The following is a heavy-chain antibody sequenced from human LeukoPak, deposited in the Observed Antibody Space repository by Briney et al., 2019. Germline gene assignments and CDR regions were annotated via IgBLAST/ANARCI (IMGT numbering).Heavy chain of an antibody. D-gene: IGHD3-22*01. CDR3: AKDSVAYDSSGYYYF. Sequence: GGSLRLSCAASGFTFRTYAMSWVRQAPGKGLEWVSAISGSGGSTYYADSVKGRFTISRDNSKNTLYLQMNSLRAEDTAVYYCAKDSVAYDSSGYYYFWGQGTLVTVSS. CDR1: GFTFRTYA. J-gene: IGHJ4*02. V-gene: IGHV3-23*01. CDR2: ISGSGGST.